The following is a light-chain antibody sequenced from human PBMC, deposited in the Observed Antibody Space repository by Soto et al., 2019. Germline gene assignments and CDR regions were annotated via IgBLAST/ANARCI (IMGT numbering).Light chain of an antibody. CDR1: QSVRSER. V-gene: IGKV3-20*01. Sequence: EIVLTQSPDTLSLSPGERATLSCRASQSVRSERLAWYQQKRGQAPTLLIFDASSRASGTPERFSGSGSGTDFTLTISRLEPEDFAVYYCHHYGSSMWTFGQGTKVDIK. CDR3: HHYGSSMWT. J-gene: IGKJ1*01. CDR2: DAS.